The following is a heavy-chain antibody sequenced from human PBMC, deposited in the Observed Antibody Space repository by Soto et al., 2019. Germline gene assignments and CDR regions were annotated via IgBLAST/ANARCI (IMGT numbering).Heavy chain of an antibody. CDR1: GYTFTSYA. CDR2: IIPIFGTA. V-gene: IGHV1-69*13. Sequence: ASVKVSCKASGYTFTSYAMHWVRQAPGQRLEWMGGIIPIFGTANYAQKFQGRVTITADESTSTAYMELSSLRSEDTAVYYCARQRGGSCYSCLGDWFDPWGQGTLVTVSS. CDR3: ARQRGGSCYSCLGDWFDP. J-gene: IGHJ5*02. D-gene: IGHD2-15*01.